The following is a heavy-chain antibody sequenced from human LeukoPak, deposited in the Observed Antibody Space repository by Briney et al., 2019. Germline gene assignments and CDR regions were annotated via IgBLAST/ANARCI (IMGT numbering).Heavy chain of an antibody. CDR3: ARQRGWGANDY. V-gene: IGHV3-30-3*01. J-gene: IGHJ4*02. D-gene: IGHD1-26*01. CDR1: GFTFSSYA. Sequence: GGSLRLSCAASGFTFSSYAMHWVRQAPGKGLEWVAVISYDGTNKYYEDSVKGRFTISRDNSKNTLYLQMNSLRAEDMAVYYCARQRGWGANDYWGQGTLVTVSS. CDR2: ISYDGTNK.